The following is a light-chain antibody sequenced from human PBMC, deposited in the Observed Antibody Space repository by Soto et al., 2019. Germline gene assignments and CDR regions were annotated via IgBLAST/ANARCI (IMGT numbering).Light chain of an antibody. Sequence: NVLTQSPASLSLSPGERATLSCRASQSVSTYLAWYQQKPGQGPRLLIYDASNRATGIPARFSGSGSGTEFTLTISSLEPEDFAVYYCQQGNNWPLTFGGGTKVEIK. J-gene: IGKJ4*01. V-gene: IGKV3-11*01. CDR2: DAS. CDR3: QQGNNWPLT. CDR1: QSVSTY.